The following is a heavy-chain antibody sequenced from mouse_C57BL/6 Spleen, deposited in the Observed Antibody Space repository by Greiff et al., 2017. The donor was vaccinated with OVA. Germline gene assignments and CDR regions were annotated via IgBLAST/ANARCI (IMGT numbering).Heavy chain of an antibody. Sequence: EVKLVESGGGLVQPKGSLKLSCAASGFSFNTYAMNWVRQAPGKGLEWVARIRSKSNNYATYYADSVKDRFTISRDDSESMLYLQMNNLKTEDTAMYYCVRRDYGYAMDYWGQGTSVTVSS. CDR2: IRSKSNNYAT. CDR1: GFSFNTYA. J-gene: IGHJ4*01. D-gene: IGHD2-4*01. V-gene: IGHV10-1*01. CDR3: VRRDYGYAMDY.